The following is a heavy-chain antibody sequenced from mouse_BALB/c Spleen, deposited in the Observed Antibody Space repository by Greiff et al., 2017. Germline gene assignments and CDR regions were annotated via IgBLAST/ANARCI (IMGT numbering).Heavy chain of an antibody. CDR3: ARGYYGYRVYFDY. CDR2: INPSTGYT. CDR1: GYTFTSYW. Sequence: VQLQESGAELAKPGASVKMSCKASGYTFTSYWMHWVKQRPGQGLEWIGYINPSTGYTEYNQKFKDKATLTADKSSSTAYMQLSSLTSEDSAVYYCARGYYGYRVYFDYWGQGTTLTVSS. J-gene: IGHJ2*01. D-gene: IGHD1-2*01. V-gene: IGHV1-7*01.